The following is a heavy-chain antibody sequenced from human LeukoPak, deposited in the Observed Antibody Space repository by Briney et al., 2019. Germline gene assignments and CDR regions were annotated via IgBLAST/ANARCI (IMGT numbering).Heavy chain of an antibody. Sequence: GGSLRLSCSASGFTFSNYGMHWVRQAPGKGLGWVALISYDGRNKYFADSVTGRFTISRDNSKSTMYLQLNSLRAEETAVYYCAKSEMATIVADEYFQHWGQGTLVTVSS. CDR2: ISYDGRNK. V-gene: IGHV3-30*18. CDR3: AKSEMATIVADEYFQH. D-gene: IGHD5-24*01. J-gene: IGHJ1*01. CDR1: GFTFSNYG.